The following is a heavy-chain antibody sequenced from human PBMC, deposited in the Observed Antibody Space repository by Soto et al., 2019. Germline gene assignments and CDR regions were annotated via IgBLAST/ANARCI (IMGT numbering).Heavy chain of an antibody. J-gene: IGHJ4*02. CDR1: GYTFTDYG. Sequence: QVHLVQSGTEVKKPGASVKVSCKASGYTFTDYGISWVRQAPGQGLEWMGWISAYNGNRNYAQKFDDRVTMTTDSSSRTPYMQLRSLRPDDTAVYYFARVLKEGIPAVLDYWGQGTRVTVSS. CDR2: ISAYNGNR. V-gene: IGHV1-18*01. CDR3: ARVLKEGIPAVLDY. D-gene: IGHD2-2*01.